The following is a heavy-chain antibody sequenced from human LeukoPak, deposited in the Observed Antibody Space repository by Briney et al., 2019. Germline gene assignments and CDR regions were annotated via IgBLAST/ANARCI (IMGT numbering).Heavy chain of an antibody. CDR2: IRSKANNYAT. J-gene: IGHJ3*02. CDR3: SRYRGDSDAFDM. D-gene: IGHD3-16*01. Sequence: GGSLRLSCAASGFTLSESAIHWVRQASGKGLEWVGRIRSKANNYATAYAASVKGRFTISRDDSKKTTYLQMNSLKTEDSAVYYCSRYRGDSDAFDMWGQGTMVTVSS. CDR1: GFTLSESA. V-gene: IGHV3-73*01.